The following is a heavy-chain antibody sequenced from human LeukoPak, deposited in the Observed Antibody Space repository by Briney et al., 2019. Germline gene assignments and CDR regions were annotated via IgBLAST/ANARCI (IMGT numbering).Heavy chain of an antibody. Sequence: SETLSLTCTVSGDSISTSTYYWGWLRQPPGKGLEWVGSMHHSGSTYYNPSLKSRVPISVDTSKNQFSLKLSSVTAADTAVYFCARRSPHDLYRYHFDCWGQGTLVTVSS. V-gene: IGHV4-39*01. CDR3: ARRSPHDLYRYHFDC. CDR2: MHHSGST. CDR1: GDSISTSTYY. J-gene: IGHJ4*02. D-gene: IGHD3-16*01.